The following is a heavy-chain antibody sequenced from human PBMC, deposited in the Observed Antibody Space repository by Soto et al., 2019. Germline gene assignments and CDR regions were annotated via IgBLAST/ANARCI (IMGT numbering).Heavy chain of an antibody. CDR3: ARAGGYNYHFDF. V-gene: IGHV4-59*01. D-gene: IGHD5-12*01. CDR2: IHYSGST. J-gene: IGHJ4*02. Sequence: PSETLSLTCTASGFSISSYYWRSLRQPPGKGLEWIGNIHYSGSTNYNPSLKGRVTISVDTSKNQFSLEMTSVTAADTAVYYCARAGGYNYHFDFWGQGALVTVSS. CDR1: GFSISSYY.